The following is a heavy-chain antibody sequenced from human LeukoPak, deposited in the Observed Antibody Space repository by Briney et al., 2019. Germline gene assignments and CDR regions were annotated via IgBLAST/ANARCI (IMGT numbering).Heavy chain of an antibody. CDR2: VYHSGST. CDR1: GHSITSNNW. CDR3: ARDSDLTGYFSPFYYRLVV. D-gene: IGHD3-9*01. J-gene: IGHJ6*04. Sequence: SGTLSLTCAVSGHSITSNNWWSWVRQPPGKGLEWIGEVYHSGSTNYHPSLKSRVTITVDKSNNQFSLKLTSVTAADTAVYYCARDSDLTGYFSPFYYRLVVRGKGTTVPVSS. V-gene: IGHV4-4*02.